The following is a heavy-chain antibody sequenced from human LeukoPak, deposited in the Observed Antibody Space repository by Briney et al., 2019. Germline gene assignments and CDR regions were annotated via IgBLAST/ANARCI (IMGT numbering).Heavy chain of an antibody. CDR1: GGTFSSYA. CDR2: IIPIFGTA. J-gene: IGHJ6*02. V-gene: IGHV1-69*01. Sequence: GASVKVSCKASGGTFSSYAISWVRQAPGQGLEWMGGIIPIFGTANYAQKFQGRVTITADESTSTAYMELSSLRSEDTAVYYCARGHPLINEYSGYDFPYNYNYSGMDVWGQGTTVTVSS. D-gene: IGHD5-12*01. CDR3: ARGHPLINEYSGYDFPYNYNYSGMDV.